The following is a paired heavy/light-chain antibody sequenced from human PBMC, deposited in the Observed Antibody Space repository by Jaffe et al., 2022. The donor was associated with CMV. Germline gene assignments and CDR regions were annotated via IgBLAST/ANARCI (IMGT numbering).Light chain of an antibody. Sequence: DIQMTQSPSTLSASVGDRVTITCRASQTISHWLAWYQQKPGKAPKLLIYKASSLERGVPSRFSGSGSGTEFTLTISSLQPDDFATYYCQQYNTYWTFGQGTKVEVK. CDR1: QTISHW. CDR3: QQYNTYWT. V-gene: IGKV1-5*03. CDR2: KAS. J-gene: IGKJ1*01.
Heavy chain of an antibody. CDR1: GYTLTKLS. V-gene: IGHV1-24*01. CDR2: SNPEDGET. D-gene: IGHD2-8*01. Sequence: QDQLVQSGDEVKKPGASVKVSCKVSGYTLTKLSLHWVRQAPGKGLEWMGGSNPEDGETIYAQKFQGRVTMTEDTSRDTAYMEINRLRSDDTAVYYCAAVRGDIVLPSYYFYMDVWGKGTAVTVSS. J-gene: IGHJ6*03. CDR3: AAVRGDIVLPSYYFYMDV.